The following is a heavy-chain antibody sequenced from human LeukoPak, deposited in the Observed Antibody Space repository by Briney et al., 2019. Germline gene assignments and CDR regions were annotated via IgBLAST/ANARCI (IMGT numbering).Heavy chain of an antibody. CDR2: ISGSGTNT. J-gene: IGHJ6*03. D-gene: IGHD3-10*01. CDR1: GFTFSSYA. Sequence: HPGGSLRLSCAASGFTFSSYAMNWVRQAPGKGLEWVSIISGSGTNTYYADSVKGRFTISRDNSKNTVYLQMNGPRAEDTAVYFCAREVRGVGYYFYYMDVWGKGTTVIISS. V-gene: IGHV3-23*01. CDR3: AREVRGVGYYFYYMDV.